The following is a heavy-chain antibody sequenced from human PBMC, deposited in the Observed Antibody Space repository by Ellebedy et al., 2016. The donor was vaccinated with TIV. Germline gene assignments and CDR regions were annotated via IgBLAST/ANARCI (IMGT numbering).Heavy chain of an antibody. CDR1: GFTFSTYS. D-gene: IGHD3-3*01. Sequence: PGGSLRLSCVASGFTFSTYSMNWVRQAPGKGLEWVSYISSRSSAIYYADFVKGRFTISRDNAKNSLYLQMNSLRAEDTAVYNCARAGGGFLEWLSQDYFDYWGQGTLVTVSS. V-gene: IGHV3-48*01. CDR3: ARAGGGFLEWLSQDYFDY. CDR2: ISSRSSAI. J-gene: IGHJ4*02.